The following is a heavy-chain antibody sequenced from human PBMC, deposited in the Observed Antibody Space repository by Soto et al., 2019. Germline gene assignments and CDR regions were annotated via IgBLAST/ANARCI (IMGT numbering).Heavy chain of an antibody. J-gene: IGHJ6*02. V-gene: IGHV4-31*03. Sequence: QVQLQESGPGLVKPSQTLSLTCTVSGGSISSGGYYWSWIRQHPGKGLEWIGYIYYSGSTYYNPSLKSRVTISVDTSKNQFALKLSSVTAADTAVYYCARLLWFGELSGMDVWGQGTTVTVSS. CDR3: ARLLWFGELSGMDV. CDR1: GGSISSGGYY. D-gene: IGHD3-10*01. CDR2: IYYSGST.